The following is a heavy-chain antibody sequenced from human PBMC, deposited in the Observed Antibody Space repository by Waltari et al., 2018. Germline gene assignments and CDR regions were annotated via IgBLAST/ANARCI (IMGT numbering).Heavy chain of an antibody. CDR3: AKDSHGYYRPFDS. J-gene: IGHJ5*01. D-gene: IGHD3-3*01. V-gene: IGHV3-23*01. CDR2: ISGSGSST. Sequence: DVQLLESGGGLVQPGGSLRLSCAASGLIFSSFAMSWVRQAPGKGLEWVSTISGSGSSTYYADSVKGRFTISRDNSKNTLYLQMNSLRAEDTAVYYCAKDSHGYYRPFDSWGQGTLVTVSS. CDR1: GLIFSSFA.